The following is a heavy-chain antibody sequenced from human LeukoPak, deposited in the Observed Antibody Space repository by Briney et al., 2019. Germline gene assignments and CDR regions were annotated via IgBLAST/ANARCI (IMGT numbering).Heavy chain of an antibody. J-gene: IGHJ4*02. D-gene: IGHD6-25*01. CDR3: ARGGDY. Sequence: PGGSLRLSCAASGFTFSSYAMSWVRQAPGKGLEWVSAISGSGGSTYYADSVKGRFTISRDNAESSAYLHMNSLRAEDTAVYYCARGGDYWGQGTLVTVSS. V-gene: IGHV3-23*01. CDR2: ISGSGGST. CDR1: GFTFSSYA.